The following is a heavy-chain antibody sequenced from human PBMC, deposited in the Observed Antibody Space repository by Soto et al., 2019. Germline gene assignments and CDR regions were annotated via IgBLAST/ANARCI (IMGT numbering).Heavy chain of an antibody. J-gene: IGHJ6*03. V-gene: IGHV3-33*01. CDR2: IWYDGSNK. D-gene: IGHD6-13*01. CDR3: ASDAAAARGYMDV. Sequence: GGSLRLSCAASGFTFSSYGMHWVRQAPGKGLEWVAVIWYDGSNKYYADSVKGRFTISRDNSKNTLYLQMNSLRAEDTAVYYCASDAAAARGYMDVWGKGTTVTVSS. CDR1: GFTFSSYG.